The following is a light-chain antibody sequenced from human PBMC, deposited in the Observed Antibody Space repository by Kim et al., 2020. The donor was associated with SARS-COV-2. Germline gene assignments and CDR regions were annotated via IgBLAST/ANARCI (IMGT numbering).Light chain of an antibody. Sequence: GKTVTTSGTRSSGSIATNYVQWYQQRPGSVPTTVIYENNQRPSGVPDRFSGSVDSSSNSASLTISGLKTEDEADYYCQSFDSSNLVFGGGTQLTVL. CDR3: QSFDSSNLV. V-gene: IGLV6-57*03. CDR2: ENN. CDR1: SGSIATNY. J-gene: IGLJ3*02.